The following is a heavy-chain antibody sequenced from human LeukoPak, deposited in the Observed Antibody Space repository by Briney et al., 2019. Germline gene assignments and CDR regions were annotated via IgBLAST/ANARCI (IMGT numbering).Heavy chain of an antibody. J-gene: IGHJ6*02. CDR2: IYSGGST. V-gene: IGHV3-66*01. Sequence: GGSLRLSCAASGFTVSSNYMSWVRQAPGKGLEWVSVIYSGGSTYYADSVKGRFTISRDNAKNSLYLQMNSLRAEDTAVYYCARELGYCSGGSCSGYYYGMDVWGQGTTVTVSS. CDR1: GFTVSSNY. D-gene: IGHD2-15*01. CDR3: ARELGYCSGGSCSGYYYGMDV.